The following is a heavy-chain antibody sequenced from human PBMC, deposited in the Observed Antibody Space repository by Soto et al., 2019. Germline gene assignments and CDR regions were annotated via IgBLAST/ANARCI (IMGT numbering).Heavy chain of an antibody. CDR1: GFTFRGDA. J-gene: IGHJ4*02. Sequence: GSLRLSCAASGFTFRGDAMSWVRQAPGKGLEWVSSISGSGEMTHYADSVKGRFTISRDNAKNTLYLQMESLRAEDTALDYCARSEMTYNWNDWGQGALVTVSS. CDR2: ISGSGEMT. V-gene: IGHV3-23*01. D-gene: IGHD1-20*01. CDR3: ARSEMTYNWND.